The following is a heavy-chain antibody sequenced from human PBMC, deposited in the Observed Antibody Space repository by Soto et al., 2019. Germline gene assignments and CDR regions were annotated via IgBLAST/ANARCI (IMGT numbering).Heavy chain of an antibody. D-gene: IGHD5-18*01. CDR2: INAGNGNT. J-gene: IGHJ6*02. Sequence: GASVKVSCKASGYTFTSYAMHWVRQAPGQRLEWMGWINAGNGNTKYSQKFQGRVTITRDTSASTAYMELSSLRSEDTAVYYCAGTPEYSSARGRRQDHYYYYGMDVWGQGTTVTVSS. V-gene: IGHV1-3*01. CDR1: GYTFTSYA. CDR3: AGTPEYSSARGRRQDHYYYYGMDV.